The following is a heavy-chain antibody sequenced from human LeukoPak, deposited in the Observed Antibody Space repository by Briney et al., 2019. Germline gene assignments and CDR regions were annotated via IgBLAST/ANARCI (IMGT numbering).Heavy chain of an antibody. J-gene: IGHJ6*02. D-gene: IGHD2-15*01. CDR1: GFTFSSYS. CDR2: TSSSSSYI. V-gene: IGHV3-21*01. Sequence: GGSLRLSCAASGFTFSSYSMNWVRQAPGKGLEWVSSTSSSSSYIYYADSVKGRFTISRDNAKNSLYLQMNSPRAEDTAVYYCAREGPHCSGGSCYSGYYYYGMDVWGQGTTVTVSS. CDR3: AREGPHCSGGSCYSGYYYYGMDV.